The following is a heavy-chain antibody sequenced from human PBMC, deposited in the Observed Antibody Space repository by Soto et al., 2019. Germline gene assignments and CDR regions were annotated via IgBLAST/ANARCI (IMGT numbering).Heavy chain of an antibody. CDR2: IKSKTDGGTT. J-gene: IGHJ4*02. Sequence: GGSLRLSCAASGFTFSNAWMSWVRQAPGKGLEWVGRIKSKTDGGTTDYAAPVKGRFTISRDDSKNTLYLQMNSLKTEDTAVYYCTTVPYEGRGWYFDYWGQGTLVTVSS. D-gene: IGHD3-22*01. CDR3: TTVPYEGRGWYFDY. V-gene: IGHV3-15*01. CDR1: GFTFSNAW.